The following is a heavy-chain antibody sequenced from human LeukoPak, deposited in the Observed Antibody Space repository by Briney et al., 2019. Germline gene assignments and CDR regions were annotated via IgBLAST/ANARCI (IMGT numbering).Heavy chain of an antibody. Sequence: ASVKVSCKASGYTFTNYYGISWVRQAPGQGLEWMGWISAYNDNTQYAQKLQGRVTMTTDTSTNTAYMELRSLRSGDTAVYYCARLRYTTGWYSLDYWGQGTLVTVS. CDR2: ISAYNDNT. V-gene: IGHV1-18*01. CDR1: GYTFTNYYG. J-gene: IGHJ4*02. CDR3: ARLRYTTGWYSLDY. D-gene: IGHD6-19*01.